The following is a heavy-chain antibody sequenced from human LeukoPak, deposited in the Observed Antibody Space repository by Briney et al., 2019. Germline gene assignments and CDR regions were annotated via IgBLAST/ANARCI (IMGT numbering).Heavy chain of an antibody. CDR2: ISAYNGNT. D-gene: IGHD6-13*01. V-gene: IGHV1-18*01. J-gene: IGHJ5*02. CDR1: GYTFTSYG. CDR3: ARDVFGSSWYLWFDP. Sequence: ASVKVSCKASGYTFTSYGINWVRQAPGQGLEWMGWISAYNGNTNYAQKLQGRVTMTTDTSTSTAYMELMSLRSDDTAVYYCARDVFGSSWYLWFDPWGQGTLVTVSS.